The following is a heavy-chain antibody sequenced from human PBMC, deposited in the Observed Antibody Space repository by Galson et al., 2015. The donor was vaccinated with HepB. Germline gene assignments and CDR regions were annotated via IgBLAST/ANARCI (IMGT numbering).Heavy chain of an antibody. CDR3: AKMGAGPRTYKNNWFDP. CDR1: GFTFSSYA. D-gene: IGHD4/OR15-4a*01. Sequence: SLRLSCAASGFTFSSYAMSWVRQAPGKGLEWVSAISGSGGSTYYADSVKGRFTISRDNSKNTLYLQMNSLRAEDTAVYYCAKMGAGPRTYKNNWFDPWGQGTLVTVSS. CDR2: ISGSGGST. V-gene: IGHV3-23*01. J-gene: IGHJ5*02.